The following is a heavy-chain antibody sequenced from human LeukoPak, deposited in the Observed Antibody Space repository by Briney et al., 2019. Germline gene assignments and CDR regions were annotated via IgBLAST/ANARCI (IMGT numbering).Heavy chain of an antibody. CDR2: IYYSGST. V-gene: IGHV4-39*07. D-gene: IGHD6-6*01. CDR1: GGSISSSSYY. CDR3: ASDKTLVPRL. J-gene: IGHJ4*02. Sequence: SETLSLTCTVSGGSISSSSYYWGWIRQPPGKGLVWIGSIYYSGSTYYNPSLKSRVTISVDTSKNQFSLKLSSVTAADTAVYYCASDKTLVPRLWGQGTLVTVSS.